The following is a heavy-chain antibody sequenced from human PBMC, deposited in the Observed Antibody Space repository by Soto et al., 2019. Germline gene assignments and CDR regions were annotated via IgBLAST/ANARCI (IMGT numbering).Heavy chain of an antibody. CDR1: GGSFSGYY. CDR3: ARGRIAARRWGGWFDP. D-gene: IGHD6-6*01. CDR2: INHSGST. Sequence: SLTCAVYGGSFSGYYWSWIRQPPGKGLEWIGEINHSGSTNYNPSLKSRVTISVDTSKNQFSLKLSSVTAADTAVYYCARGRIAARRWGGWFDPWGQGTLVTVSS. V-gene: IGHV4-34*01. J-gene: IGHJ5*02.